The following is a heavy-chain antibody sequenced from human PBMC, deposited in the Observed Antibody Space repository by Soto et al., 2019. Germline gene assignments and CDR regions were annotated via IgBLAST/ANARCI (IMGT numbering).Heavy chain of an antibody. CDR2: IWYDGTQK. Sequence: QVQLEESGGGVVQPGRYLRLSCEASGFTFNTYSMHWVRQPPGKGLEWLAAIWYDGTQKYYADSVKGRFIISRDNSKKKLYLEMNSLRAEDTAVYYCARAGGTTVTGLWHFDSWGQGTLVTVSS. V-gene: IGHV3-33*01. CDR3: ARAGGTTVTGLWHFDS. CDR1: GFTFNTYS. J-gene: IGHJ4*02. D-gene: IGHD4-17*01.